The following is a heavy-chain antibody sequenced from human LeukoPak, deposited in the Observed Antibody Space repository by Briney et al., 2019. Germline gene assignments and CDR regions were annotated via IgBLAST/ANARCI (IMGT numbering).Heavy chain of an antibody. Sequence: GGSLRLSCAASGFTFSNAWISWVRQAPGKGLEWVGRIKSKTDGGTTDYAAPVKGRFTISRDDSKNTLYLQMNSLKTEDTAVYYCARGLNYGGSGYYFDSWGPGTLVTVSS. D-gene: IGHD3-22*01. V-gene: IGHV3-15*01. J-gene: IGHJ4*02. CDR1: GFTFSNAW. CDR2: IKSKTDGGTT. CDR3: ARGLNYGGSGYYFDS.